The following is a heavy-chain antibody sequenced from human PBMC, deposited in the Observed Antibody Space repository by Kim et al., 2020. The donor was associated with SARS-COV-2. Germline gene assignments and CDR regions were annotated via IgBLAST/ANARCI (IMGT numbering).Heavy chain of an antibody. Sequence: LSLTCAASGFTFSNYAMNWVRQAPGKGLEWVSAISGSGGSTYYADSVKGRFTISRDNSKNTLYLQMNSLRAEDTAVYYCAKDPYYDFWSGYYFDYWG. CDR3: AKDPYYDFWSGYYFDY. V-gene: IGHV3-23*01. J-gene: IGHJ4*01. CDR1: GFTFSNYA. CDR2: ISGSGGST. D-gene: IGHD3-3*01.